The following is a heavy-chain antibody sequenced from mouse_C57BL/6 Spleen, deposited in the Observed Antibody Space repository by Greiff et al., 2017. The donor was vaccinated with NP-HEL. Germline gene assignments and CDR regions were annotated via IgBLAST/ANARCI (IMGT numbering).Heavy chain of an antibody. D-gene: IGHD2-3*01. CDR3: ARVYDGSPYYFDY. CDR2: ISYDGSN. CDR1: GYSITSGYY. Sequence: VQLQQSGPGLVKPSQSLSLTCSVTGYSITSGYYWNWIRQFPGNKLEWMGYISYDGSNNYNPSLKNRISITRDTSKNQFFLKLNSVTTEDTATYYCARVYDGSPYYFDYWGQGTTLTVSS. J-gene: IGHJ2*01. V-gene: IGHV3-6*01.